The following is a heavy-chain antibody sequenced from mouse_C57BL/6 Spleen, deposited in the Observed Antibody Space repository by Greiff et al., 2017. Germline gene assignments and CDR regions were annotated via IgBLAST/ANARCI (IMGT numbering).Heavy chain of an antibody. D-gene: IGHD2-4*01. CDR3: ARIGGMITTNYYAMDY. J-gene: IGHJ4*01. Sequence: QVTLKESGPGILQPSQTLRLTCSFSGFSLSTFGMGVGWIRQPSGKGLEWLAHIWWDDDKYYTPALKSRLTISKDTSKSQVFLQIANVDTADTATYYCARIGGMITTNYYAMDYWGQGTSVTVSS. V-gene: IGHV8-8*01. CDR1: GFSLSTFGMG. CDR2: IWWDDDK.